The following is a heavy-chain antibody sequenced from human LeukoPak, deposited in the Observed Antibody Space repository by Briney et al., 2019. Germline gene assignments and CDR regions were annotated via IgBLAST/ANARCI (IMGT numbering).Heavy chain of an antibody. CDR2: IIPIFGTA. CDR1: GGTFSSYA. J-gene: IGHJ6*03. V-gene: IGHV1-69*05. D-gene: IGHD6-6*01. CDR3: ARDGQLPRTGPNYYYYMDV. Sequence: GASVKVSCKASGGTFSSYAISWVRQAPGQGLEWMGGIIPIFGTANYAQKFRGRVTITTDESTSTAYMELSSLRSEDTAVYYCARDGQLPRTGPNYYYYMDVWGKGTTVTVSS.